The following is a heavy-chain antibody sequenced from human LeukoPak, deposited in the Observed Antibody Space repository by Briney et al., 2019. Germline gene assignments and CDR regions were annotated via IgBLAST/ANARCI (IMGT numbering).Heavy chain of an antibody. CDR3: ASRIGVACWSSIKKPDYDGFDI. D-gene: IGHD6-19*01. CDR2: INTNTGNP. Sequence: ASVKVSCKASGYTFTSYAMNWVRQAPGQGLEWMGWINTNTGNPTYAQGFTGRFVFSLDTSVSTAYLQISSLKAEDTAVYYFASRIGVACWSSIKKPDYDGFDIWGQGTMVTVSS. V-gene: IGHV7-4-1*02. J-gene: IGHJ3*02. CDR1: GYTFTSYA.